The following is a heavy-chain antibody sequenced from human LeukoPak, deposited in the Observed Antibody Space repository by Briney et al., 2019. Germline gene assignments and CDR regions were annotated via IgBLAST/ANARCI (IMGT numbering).Heavy chain of an antibody. V-gene: IGHV3-48*03. D-gene: IGHD1-26*01. CDR3: ARDGQWSYRAFDY. Sequence: PGGSLRLSCAASGFTFSSYEMNWVRQAPGKGLEWVSYISSSGSTIYYADSVKGRFTISRDNAKNSLYLQMNSLRAEDTAVYYCARDGQWSYRAFDYWGQGTLVTVSS. CDR2: ISSSGSTI. J-gene: IGHJ4*02. CDR1: GFTFSSYE.